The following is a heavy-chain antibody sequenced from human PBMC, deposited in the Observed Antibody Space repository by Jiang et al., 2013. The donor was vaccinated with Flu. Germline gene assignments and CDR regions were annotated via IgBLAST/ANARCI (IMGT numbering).Heavy chain of an antibody. CDR3: ARAPRGGPKYYFDY. J-gene: IGHJ4*02. V-gene: IGHV4-59*01. D-gene: IGHD3-16*01. Sequence: GSGLVKPSETLSLTCTVSGGSINNYYWSWIRQTPGKGLEWIGYIYYSGSTNYNPSLKSRVTISVDTSNNQFSLKLSSVTAADTAVYYCARAPRGGPKYYFDYWGQGALVTVSS. CDR1: GGSINNYY. CDR2: IYYSGST.